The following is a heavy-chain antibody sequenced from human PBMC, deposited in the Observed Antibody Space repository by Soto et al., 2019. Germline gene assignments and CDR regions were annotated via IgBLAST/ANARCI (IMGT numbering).Heavy chain of an antibody. V-gene: IGHV6-1*01. CDR2: TYYRSKWFY. Sequence: SQTLSLTCDISGGSVSTNTATWDWIKQSPSRGLEWLGRTYYRSKWFYDYAVSVRSRITISPGTSNNQVSLQLNSVTPDDTAVYYCVRLIGNSWLDTWGQGTLVTVSS. D-gene: IGHD2-8*01. J-gene: IGHJ5*02. CDR1: GGSVSTNTAT. CDR3: VRLIGNSWLDT.